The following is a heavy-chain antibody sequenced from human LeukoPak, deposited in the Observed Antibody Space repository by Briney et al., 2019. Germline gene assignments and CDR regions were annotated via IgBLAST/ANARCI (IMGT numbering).Heavy chain of an antibody. D-gene: IGHD2-21*02. V-gene: IGHV1-2*02. CDR1: GYTFTGYY. CDR2: INPNSGGT. Sequence: ASVKVSCKASGYTFTGYYMHWVQQAPGQGLEWMGWINPNSGGTNSAQKFQGRVTMTRDTSISTAYMELSRLRSDDTAVYYCARDHCSDNDCYEDYYYGMDVWGQGTTVTVSS. J-gene: IGHJ6*02. CDR3: ARDHCSDNDCYEDYYYGMDV.